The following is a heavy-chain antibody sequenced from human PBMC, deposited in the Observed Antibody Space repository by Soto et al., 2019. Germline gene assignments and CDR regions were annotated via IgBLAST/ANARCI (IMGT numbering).Heavy chain of an antibody. Sequence: PSETLSLTCTVSGGSISSGGYYWSWIRQHPGKGLEWIGYIYYSGSTYYNPPLKSRVTISVDTSKNQFSLKLSSVTAADTAVYYCALYCSSTSCYTYGMDVWGQGTTVTVSS. V-gene: IGHV4-31*03. CDR3: ALYCSSTSCYTYGMDV. CDR2: IYYSGST. CDR1: GGSISSGGYY. J-gene: IGHJ6*02. D-gene: IGHD2-2*02.